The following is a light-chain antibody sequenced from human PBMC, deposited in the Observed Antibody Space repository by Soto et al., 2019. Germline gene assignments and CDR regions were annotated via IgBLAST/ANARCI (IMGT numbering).Light chain of an antibody. CDR3: GSYTTSSTLV. CDR1: SSDVGAYNY. J-gene: IGLJ1*01. CDR2: DVN. Sequence: QSALTQPASVSGSPGQSITISCTGTSSDVGAYNYVSWYQQHPGKGPRLIIYDVNNRPSGVSNRVSGSKSGNTASLTISGLQAEDEADYHCGSYTTSSTLVFGTGTKVTAL. V-gene: IGLV2-14*03.